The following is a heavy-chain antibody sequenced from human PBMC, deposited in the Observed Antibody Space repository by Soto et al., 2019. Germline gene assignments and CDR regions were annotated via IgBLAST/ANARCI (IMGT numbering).Heavy chain of an antibody. CDR1: GYTFTSYY. J-gene: IGHJ6*02. CDR2: INPSGGST. D-gene: IGHD6-13*01. Sequence: QVQLVQSGAEVKKPGASVKVSCKASGYTFTSYYMHWVRQAPGQGLEGRGIINPSGGSTSYAQKFQGRVTMTRDTSTSTVYMELSSLRSEDTAVYYCARGGIAAAGYYYYGMDVWGQGTTVTVSS. V-gene: IGHV1-46*01. CDR3: ARGGIAAAGYYYYGMDV.